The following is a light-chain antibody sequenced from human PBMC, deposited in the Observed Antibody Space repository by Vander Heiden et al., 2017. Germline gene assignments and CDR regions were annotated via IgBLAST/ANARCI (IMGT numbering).Light chain of an antibody. CDR2: KDS. V-gene: IGLV3-25*03. J-gene: IGLJ2*01. Sequence: SYELTQPPSVSVSPGQTTRITCSGDALPKQYAYWYQRKPGQAPVLVIYKDSERPSGIPERLSGSSSGTTVTLTSSGVQAEDEADYYWQSADSSGTYVVFGGGTKLTVL. CDR3: QSADSSGTYVV. CDR1: ALPKQY.